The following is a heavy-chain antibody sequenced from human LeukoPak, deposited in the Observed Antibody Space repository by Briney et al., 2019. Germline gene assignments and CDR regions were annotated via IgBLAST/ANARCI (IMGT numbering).Heavy chain of an antibody. Sequence: GGPLRLSCAASGFPFSSYWMHWARQAPGKALVWVSRINSAESSQDYADSVKGRFTTSRDNAKNSLYLQMNSLRAEDTAVYYCARQTVTALDYWGQGTLVTVSS. J-gene: IGHJ4*02. D-gene: IGHD4-11*01. CDR3: ARQTVTALDY. CDR2: INSAESSQ. V-gene: IGHV3-74*01. CDR1: GFPFSSYW.